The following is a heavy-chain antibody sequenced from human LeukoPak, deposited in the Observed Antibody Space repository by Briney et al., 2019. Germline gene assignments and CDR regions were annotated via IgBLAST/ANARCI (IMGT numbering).Heavy chain of an antibody. V-gene: IGHV1-2*02. CDR3: ARDKRTGRDGYNYRYYYYYGMDV. CDR1: GYTFTSCG. D-gene: IGHD5-24*01. CDR2: INPNSGGT. Sequence: ASVKVSCKASGYTFTSCGISWVRQAPGQGLEWMGWINPNSGGTNYAQKFQGRVTMTRDTSISTAYMELSRLRSDDTAVYYCARDKRTGRDGYNYRYYYYYGMDVWGQGTTVTVSS. J-gene: IGHJ6*02.